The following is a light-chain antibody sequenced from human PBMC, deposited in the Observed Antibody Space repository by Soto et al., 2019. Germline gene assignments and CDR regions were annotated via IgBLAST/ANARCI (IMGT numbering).Light chain of an antibody. J-gene: IGKJ1*01. CDR1: QSVSSSY. V-gene: IGKV3-20*01. CDR2: GAS. Sequence: EIVLTQSPGTLSLSPGERATLSCRASQSVSSSYLAWYQQKPGQAPRILIYGASSRATGIPDRFSGSGSGTDFALTISRLEPEDFAVYYCQQYGSSPPRTVGQGTKVDIK. CDR3: QQYGSSPPRT.